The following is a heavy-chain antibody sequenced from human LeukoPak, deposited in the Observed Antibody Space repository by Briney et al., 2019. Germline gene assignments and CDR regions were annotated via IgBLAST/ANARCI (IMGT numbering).Heavy chain of an antibody. CDR1: GFTFSTYW. V-gene: IGHV3-7*05. Sequence: GGSLRLSCAASGFTFSTYWMSCRRHTPGKGLEWVANITQDGSEKYYVDSVEGRFTISRDNAKNSLYLQLNSLRAEDTAVYYCARMTGGLWDYWGQGTLVTVSS. J-gene: IGHJ4*02. D-gene: IGHD2-15*01. CDR2: ITQDGSEK. CDR3: ARMTGGLWDY.